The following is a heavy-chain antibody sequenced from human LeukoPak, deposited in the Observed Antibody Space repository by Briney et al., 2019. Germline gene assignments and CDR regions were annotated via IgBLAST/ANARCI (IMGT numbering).Heavy chain of an antibody. CDR1: GFTFSSHG. CDR2: IWADGSNQ. J-gene: IGHJ4*02. D-gene: IGHD2-15*01. Sequence: GGSLRLSCAASGFTFSSHGMHWVRQAPGKGLEWVAVIWADGSNQYYADSVKGRFTISRDNSKNTLYLQMNSLRAEDTAVYYYATRGQDLRYFDFLLQGGLVTVS. V-gene: IGHV3-33*01. CDR3: ATRGQDLRYFDF.